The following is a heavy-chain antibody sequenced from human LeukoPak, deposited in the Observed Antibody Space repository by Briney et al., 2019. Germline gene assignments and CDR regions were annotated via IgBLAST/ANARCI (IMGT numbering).Heavy chain of an antibody. D-gene: IGHD3-22*01. CDR2: INPNSGGT. Sequence: ASVKVSCKASGYTFTGYYMHWVRQAPGQGLEWMGWINPNSGGTNYAQKFQGRVTMTRDTSISTAYMELSRLRSDDTAVYYCARDREYYDSSGAGFYYYYYYMDVWGKGTTVTVSS. V-gene: IGHV1-2*02. J-gene: IGHJ6*03. CDR1: GYTFTGYY. CDR3: ARDREYYDSSGAGFYYYYYYMDV.